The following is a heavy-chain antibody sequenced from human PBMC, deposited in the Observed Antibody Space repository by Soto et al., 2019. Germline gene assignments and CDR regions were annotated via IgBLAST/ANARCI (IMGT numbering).Heavy chain of an antibody. CDR2: ISSSSYL. J-gene: IGHJ4*02. D-gene: IGHD6-13*01. CDR1: GFTFSSHS. Sequence: LRLSWAASGFTFSSHSMNWARQAPGKGVEWVASISSSSYLYYADSVKGRFTISRDNAKNSLYLQMSSLRAEATAVYYSASRLSCSWYAEGYWGQGTLVTFSS. CDR3: ASRLSCSWYAEGY. V-gene: IGHV3-21*01.